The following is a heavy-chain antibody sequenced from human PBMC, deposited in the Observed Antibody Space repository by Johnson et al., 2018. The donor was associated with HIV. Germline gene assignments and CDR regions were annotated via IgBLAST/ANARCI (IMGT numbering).Heavy chain of an antibody. V-gene: IGHV3-13*01. CDR3: ARDGRDLVTRGSFDV. CDR1: GFTFRNYD. Sequence: MLLVESGGGLVQPGGSLRLSCAAPGFTFRNYDMPWVRQATVKSLAWVSAIGSAGDVYYADSVTGRLTISRDNSKNMWYRQRNSLRPEDTSVYYCARDGRDLVTRGSFDVWGQGTVVTVSS. CDR2: IGSAGDV. J-gene: IGHJ3*01. D-gene: IGHD3-9*01.